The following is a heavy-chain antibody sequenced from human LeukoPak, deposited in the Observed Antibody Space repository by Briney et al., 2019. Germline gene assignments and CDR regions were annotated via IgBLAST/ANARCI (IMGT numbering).Heavy chain of an antibody. CDR2: INPGGGTT. V-gene: IGHV1-46*01. Sequence: ASVKVSCKASGYTFTRHFMHWVRQAPGPGLEWMGIINPGGGTTTYAQKFQGRVTMTRDTSTNTVYLEVSSLRSEDTAVYYCAREAGSTDYWGQGTLVTVSS. J-gene: IGHJ4*02. CDR1: GYTFTRHF. D-gene: IGHD5/OR15-5a*01. CDR3: AREAGSTDY.